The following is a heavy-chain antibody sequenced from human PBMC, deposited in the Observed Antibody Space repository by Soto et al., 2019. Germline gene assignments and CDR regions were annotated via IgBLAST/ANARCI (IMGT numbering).Heavy chain of an antibody. J-gene: IGHJ4*02. D-gene: IGHD1-20*01. V-gene: IGHV4-59*08. CDR2: IYYSGST. CDR3: ARRYGSSVDY. CDR1: GGSSSSYY. Sequence: QVQLQESGPGLVKPSETLSLTCTVSGGSSSSYYWSWIRQPPGKGMEWIRYIYYSGSTNYHPHLKRRVTISGDTSKNQFSLRLSSVTAADTAVYSCARRYGSSVDYWGQGTLVTVSS.